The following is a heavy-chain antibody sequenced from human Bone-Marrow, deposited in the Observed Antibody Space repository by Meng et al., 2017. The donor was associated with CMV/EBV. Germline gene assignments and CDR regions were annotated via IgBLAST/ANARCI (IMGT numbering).Heavy chain of an antibody. V-gene: IGHV3-21*01. D-gene: IGHD3-22*01. CDR3: ARVGSDYCDSSGYQAY. CDR1: GFTFSSYS. Sequence: GGSLRLSCAASGFTFSSYSMNWVRQAPGKGLEWVSSISSSSSYIYYADSVKGRFTISRDNAKNSLYLQMNSLRAEDTAVYYCARVGSDYCDSSGYQAYWGQGTLVTVSS. CDR2: ISSSSSYI. J-gene: IGHJ4*02.